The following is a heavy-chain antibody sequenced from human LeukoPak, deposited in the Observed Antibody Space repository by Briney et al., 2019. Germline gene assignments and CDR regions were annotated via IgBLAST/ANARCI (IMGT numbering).Heavy chain of an antibody. CDR2: INHSGST. CDR1: GGSFSGYY. V-gene: IGHV4-34*01. CDR3: ARGGVYSSNWYKYNWFDP. J-gene: IGHJ5*02. Sequence: SETLSLTCAVYGGSFSGYYWSWIRQPPGKGLEWIGEINHSGSTNYNPSLKSRVTISVDTSKNQFSLKLSSVTAADTAVYYCARGGVYSSNWYKYNWFDPWGQGTLVTVSS. D-gene: IGHD6-13*01.